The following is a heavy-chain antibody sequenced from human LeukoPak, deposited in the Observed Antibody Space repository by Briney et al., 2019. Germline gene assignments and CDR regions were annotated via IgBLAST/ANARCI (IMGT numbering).Heavy chain of an antibody. CDR3: ATAPDIVVVPAATQSDY. CDR1: GYTLTELS. Sequence: ASVKVSCKVSGYTLTELSMHLVRQAPGKGLEWTGGFDREDGETICAQKFQGRVTMTEDTSTDTDYMELSSLRSEDTAVYYCATAPDIVVVPAATQSDYWGQGTLVTVSS. CDR2: FDREDGET. V-gene: IGHV1-24*01. J-gene: IGHJ4*02. D-gene: IGHD2-2*01.